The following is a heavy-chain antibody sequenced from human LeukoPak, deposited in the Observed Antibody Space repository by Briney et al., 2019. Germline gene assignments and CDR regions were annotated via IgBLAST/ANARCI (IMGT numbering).Heavy chain of an antibody. Sequence: SEPLSLTCTVSGGSISSSSYYWGWIRQPPGKGLEWIGSIYYSGSTYYNPSLKSRVTISVDTSKNQFSLKLSSVTAADTAVYYCASPGYCSGGSCQNWFDPWGQETLVTVSS. CDR3: ASPGYCSGGSCQNWFDP. CDR2: IYYSGST. V-gene: IGHV4-39*07. J-gene: IGHJ5*02. CDR1: GGSISSSSYY. D-gene: IGHD2-15*01.